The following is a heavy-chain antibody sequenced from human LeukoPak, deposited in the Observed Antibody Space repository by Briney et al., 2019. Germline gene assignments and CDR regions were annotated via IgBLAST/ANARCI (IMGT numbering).Heavy chain of an antibody. CDR3: ANRLQYYFDY. CDR2: ISGSGGST. Sequence: GGSLRLSCAASGFTFSSYSMNWVRQAPGKGLEWVSAISGSGGSTYYADSVKGRFTISRDNSKNTLYLQMNSLRAEDTAVYYCANRLQYYFDYWGQGTLVTVSS. J-gene: IGHJ4*02. CDR1: GFTFSSYS. D-gene: IGHD4-11*01. V-gene: IGHV3-23*01.